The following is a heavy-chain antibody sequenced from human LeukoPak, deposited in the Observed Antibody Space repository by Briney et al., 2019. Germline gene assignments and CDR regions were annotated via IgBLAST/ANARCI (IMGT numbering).Heavy chain of an antibody. Sequence: GGSLRLSCAASGFTFSSYAMSRVRQAPGKGLEWVSAISGSGGSTYYADSVKGRFTISRDNSKNTLYLQMNSLRAEDTAVYYCAKEKGYSSSSAHDAFDIWGQGTMVTVSS. CDR2: ISGSGGST. CDR3: AKEKGYSSSSAHDAFDI. J-gene: IGHJ3*02. V-gene: IGHV3-23*01. CDR1: GFTFSSYA. D-gene: IGHD6-6*01.